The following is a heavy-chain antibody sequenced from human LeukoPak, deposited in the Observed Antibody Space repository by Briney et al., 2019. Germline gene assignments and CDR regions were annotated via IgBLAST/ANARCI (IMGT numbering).Heavy chain of an antibody. CDR1: GYSISSGYY. CDR2: FYHTGST. J-gene: IGHJ5*02. Sequence: SETLSLTCAVSGYSISSGYYWGWIRQPPGKGLEWIGSFYHTGSTYYNPSLKSRVNISVDTSKNQFSLKLSSVTAADTAVYYCARDHRQAASRLRWFDPWGQGTLVTVSS. CDR3: ARDHRQAASRLRWFDP. V-gene: IGHV4-38-2*02. D-gene: IGHD6-13*01.